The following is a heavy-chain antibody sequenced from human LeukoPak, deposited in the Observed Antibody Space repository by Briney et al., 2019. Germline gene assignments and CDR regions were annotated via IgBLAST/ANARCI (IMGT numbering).Heavy chain of an antibody. V-gene: IGHV3-7*01. CDR2: IKQDGSEK. Sequence: GGSLRLSCAAYGFTFSSYWMSWVRQAPGKGLEWVANIKQDGSEKYYVDSVKGRSTISRDNAKNSLYLQMNSLRAEDTAVYYCARLVVNRNPPPYYYYYMDVWGKGTTVTISS. CDR3: ARLVVNRNPPPYYYYYMDV. CDR1: GFTFSSYW. D-gene: IGHD2-21*01. J-gene: IGHJ6*03.